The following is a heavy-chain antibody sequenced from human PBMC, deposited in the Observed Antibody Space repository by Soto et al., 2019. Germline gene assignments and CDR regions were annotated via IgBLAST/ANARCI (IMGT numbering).Heavy chain of an antibody. CDR3: AADSPARYCSSTSCSRYYYGMDV. Sequence: QMPLVQSGPEVKMPGTSVKVSCKASGFTFTSSAVQWVRQARGQRLEWIGWIVVGSGNTDYAQKFQERVTITRDMSTSTAYMELSSPRSEDTAVYYCAADSPARYCSSTSCSRYYYGMDVWGQGTTVTVSS. CDR2: IVVGSGNT. J-gene: IGHJ6*02. CDR1: GFTFTSSA. D-gene: IGHD2-2*01. V-gene: IGHV1-58*01.